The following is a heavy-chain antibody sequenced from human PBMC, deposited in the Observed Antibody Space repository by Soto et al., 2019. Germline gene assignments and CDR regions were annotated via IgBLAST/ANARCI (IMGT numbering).Heavy chain of an antibody. J-gene: IGHJ4*02. Sequence: QVQLVESGGGVVQPGRSLRLSCAASGFSFSTYAMHWVRQTPGKGLEWVAVISYDGDHKYYTDSVKGRFTISRDNSKNQLDLLMNSLRSEDTARYCCASDPAPQENENLTGYFHFDYWGQGTLVTVSS. CDR2: ISYDGDHK. CDR3: ASDPAPQENENLTGYFHFDY. D-gene: IGHD3-9*01. CDR1: GFSFSTYA. V-gene: IGHV3-30-3*01.